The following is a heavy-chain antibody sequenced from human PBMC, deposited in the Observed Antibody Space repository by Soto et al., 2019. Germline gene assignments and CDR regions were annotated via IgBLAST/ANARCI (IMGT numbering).Heavy chain of an antibody. J-gene: IGHJ6*02. CDR3: VKDWSGSSFQCMAV. Sequence: EVQLLESGGGLVQPGGTLRVSCAASGFTFTIHAMTWVRQAPGKGLEWVSTISANGATTYYEESVKGRFTISRDNSGQTLNLQMSGLRAEDTADYYCVKDWSGSSFQCMAVWGQGTTVTVSS. D-gene: IGHD3-3*01. CDR2: ISANGATT. CDR1: GFTFTIHA. V-gene: IGHV3-23*01.